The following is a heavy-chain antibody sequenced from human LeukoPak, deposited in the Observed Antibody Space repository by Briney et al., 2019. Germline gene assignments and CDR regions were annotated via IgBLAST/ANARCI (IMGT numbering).Heavy chain of an antibody. D-gene: IGHD2-21*01. V-gene: IGHV5-51*01. CDR3: ARPLEVNNDAFDI. CDR1: GYSFTSYW. Sequence: GESLKISCKGSGYSFTSYWIGWVRQMPGKGLEWMGIIYPGDSDTRYSPSFQGQVTISADKSISTAYLQWSSLKASDTAMYYCARPLEVNNDAFDIWGQGTMVTVSS. J-gene: IGHJ3*02. CDR2: IYPGDSDT.